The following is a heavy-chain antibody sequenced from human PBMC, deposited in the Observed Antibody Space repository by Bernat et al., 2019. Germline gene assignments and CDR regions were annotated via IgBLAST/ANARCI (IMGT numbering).Heavy chain of an antibody. CDR3: ARHGSRTSYHYYDLDV. CDR1: GFSLTNNG. J-gene: IGHJ6*02. CDR2: MWHDGGYI. Sequence: QVHLVASGGGVVQPGSSLTLSCAASGFSLTNNGMHWVRQAPGKGLEWVAVMWHDGGYIYYTDSVKGRFTISRDISKNTLYLQMSGLRAEDTSLYFCARHGSRTSYHYYDLDVWGQGTTVTVSS. D-gene: IGHD3-10*01. V-gene: IGHV3-33*01.